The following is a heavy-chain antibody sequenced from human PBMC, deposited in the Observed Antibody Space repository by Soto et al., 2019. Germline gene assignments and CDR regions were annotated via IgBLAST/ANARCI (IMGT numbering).Heavy chain of an antibody. CDR3: ARERITMVRGGYLDY. CDR1: GGSISSGGYY. CDR2: IYYSGST. Sequence: SETLSLTCTVSGGSISSGGYYWSWIRQHPGKGLEWIGYIYYSGSTYYNPSLKSRVTISVDTSKNQFSLKLSSVTAADTAVYYCARERITMVRGGYLDYWGQGTLVTVSS. J-gene: IGHJ4*02. D-gene: IGHD3-10*01. V-gene: IGHV4-31*03.